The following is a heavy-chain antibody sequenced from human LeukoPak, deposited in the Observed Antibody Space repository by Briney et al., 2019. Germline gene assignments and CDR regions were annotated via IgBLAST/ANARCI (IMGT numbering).Heavy chain of an antibody. CDR3: AKDPDIVVVPAAWAPYYYGMDV. V-gene: IGHV3-23*01. Sequence: GGSLRLSCAASGFTFSSYAMSWVRQAPGKGLEWVSAISGSGGSTYYADSVKGRFTISRDNSKNTLYLQMNSLRAGDTAVYYCAKDPDIVVVPAAWAPYYYGMDVWGQGTTVTVSS. D-gene: IGHD2-2*01. J-gene: IGHJ6*02. CDR2: ISGSGGST. CDR1: GFTFSSYA.